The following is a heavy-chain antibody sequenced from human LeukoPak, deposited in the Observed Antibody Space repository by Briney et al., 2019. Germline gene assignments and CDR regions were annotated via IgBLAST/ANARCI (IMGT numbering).Heavy chain of an antibody. Sequence: SVKVSCKASGGTFSNYAISWVRQAPGQGLEWVGRIIPLVDKANYAQKSQGRVTITADKSTSTVYMELSSLRSEDTAVYYCAEGDITVTGTQVIVGPPVYWGQGTLVTVSS. CDR1: GGTFSNYA. J-gene: IGHJ4*02. D-gene: IGHD6-19*01. CDR3: AEGDITVTGTQVIVGPPVY. V-gene: IGHV1-69*04. CDR2: IIPLVDKA.